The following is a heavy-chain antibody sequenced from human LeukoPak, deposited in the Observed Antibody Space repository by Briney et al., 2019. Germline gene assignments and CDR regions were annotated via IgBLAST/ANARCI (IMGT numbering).Heavy chain of an antibody. J-gene: IGHJ4*02. Sequence: GGSLRLSYAASGFTFSRYSMNWVRQAPGKGLEWVSYISSSSSTIYYADSVKGRFTISRDNAKNSLYLQMNSLRAGDTAVYYCARDIASRGVILNYFDYWGQGTLVTISS. CDR1: GFTFSRYS. CDR2: ISSSSSTI. D-gene: IGHD3-10*01. CDR3: ARDIASRGVILNYFDY. V-gene: IGHV3-48*01.